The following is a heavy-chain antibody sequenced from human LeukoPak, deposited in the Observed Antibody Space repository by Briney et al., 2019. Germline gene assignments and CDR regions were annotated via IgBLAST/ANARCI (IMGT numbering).Heavy chain of an antibody. Sequence: HPGGSLRLSCAASGLTFGSYWMSWVRQAPGKGLEWAANISPDGSGTFYVDSVKGRFTISRDNAKNSLYLQMNSLRVDDTAVYYCVRSIDYWGQGTLVTVSS. CDR2: ISPDGSGT. J-gene: IGHJ4*02. V-gene: IGHV3-7*01. CDR1: GLTFGSYW. CDR3: VRSIDY.